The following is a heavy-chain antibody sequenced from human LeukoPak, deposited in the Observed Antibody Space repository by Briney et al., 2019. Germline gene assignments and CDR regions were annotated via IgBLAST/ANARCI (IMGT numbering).Heavy chain of an antibody. D-gene: IGHD3-22*01. CDR1: GGSISSYY. Sequence: SETLSLTCTVSGGSISSYYWSWIRQPPGKGLEWIGYIYYSGSTNYNPSLKSRVTISVDTSKNQFSLKLSSVTAADTAVYYCARTKDYYDSSGYYEFDYWGQGTLVTVSS. CDR3: ARTKDYYDSSGYYEFDY. J-gene: IGHJ4*02. CDR2: IYYSGST. V-gene: IGHV4-59*01.